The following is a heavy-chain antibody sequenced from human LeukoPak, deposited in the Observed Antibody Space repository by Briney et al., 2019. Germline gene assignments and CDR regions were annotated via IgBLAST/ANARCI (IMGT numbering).Heavy chain of an antibody. CDR3: ARVSGTYFDY. V-gene: IGHV4-59*08. CDR2: FYDSGNT. J-gene: IGHJ4*02. CDR1: GGSISSYY. Sequence: SETLSLTCTVPGGSISSYYWSWIRQPPGKGLEWTGYFYDSGNTNYNPSLKSRVTISAETSKNQVSLRLTSLTAADTAVYYCARVSGTYFDYWGLGILVTVSS.